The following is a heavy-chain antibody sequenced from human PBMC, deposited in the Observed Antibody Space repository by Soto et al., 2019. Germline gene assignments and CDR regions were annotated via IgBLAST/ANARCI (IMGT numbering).Heavy chain of an antibody. CDR1: GFTFSSYG. CDR3: EKERVHNYDFWSGYYNPYYYYGMDV. D-gene: IGHD3-3*01. CDR2: ISYDGSNK. V-gene: IGHV3-30*18. Sequence: GGSLRLSCAASGFTFSSYGMHWVRQAPGKGLEWVAVISYDGSNKYYADSVKGRFTISRDNSKNTLYLQMNSLRAEDTAVYYCEKERVHNYDFWSGYYNPYYYYGMDVWGQGTTVTVS. J-gene: IGHJ6*02.